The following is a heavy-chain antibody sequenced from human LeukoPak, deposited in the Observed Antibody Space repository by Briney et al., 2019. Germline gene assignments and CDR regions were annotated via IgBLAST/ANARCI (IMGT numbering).Heavy chain of an antibody. V-gene: IGHV1-2*02. J-gene: IGHJ3*02. Sequence: ASVKVSCKGSGYTSTDYFFHWVRQAPGQGLEWMGLIKPNSGDTIYAQKFHGRVTMTRDTSITAAYMELNSLTSDDSAMYYCVREGAGFDIWGQGTMVTVSS. CDR1: GYTSTDYF. D-gene: IGHD6-19*01. CDR2: IKPNSGDT. CDR3: VREGAGFDI.